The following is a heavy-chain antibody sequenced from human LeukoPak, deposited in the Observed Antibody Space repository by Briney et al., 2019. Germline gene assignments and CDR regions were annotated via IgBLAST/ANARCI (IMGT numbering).Heavy chain of an antibody. CDR3: ARVDRSGSFLYYYYGMDV. Sequence: RGSLRLSCAASGFTFSSYAMHWVRQAPGKGLEWVAVISYDGSNKYYADSVKGRFTISRDNSKNTLYLQMNSLRAEDTAVYYCARVDRSGSFLYYYYGMDVWGQGTTVTVSS. D-gene: IGHD3-10*01. V-gene: IGHV3-30-3*01. CDR2: ISYDGSNK. CDR1: GFTFSSYA. J-gene: IGHJ6*02.